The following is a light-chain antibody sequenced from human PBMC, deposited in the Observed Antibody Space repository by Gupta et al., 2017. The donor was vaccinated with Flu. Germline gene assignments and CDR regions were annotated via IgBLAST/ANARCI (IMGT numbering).Light chain of an antibody. V-gene: IGKV1-27*01. CDR3: QDENSAPAT. CDR2: AAS. CDR1: QGIGDY. Sequence: IQITRSPSCLSALVGDRVTITCGASQGIGDYLAWYQQRPGKDPKFLIFAASTLQTGVPSGLSGSGPVIDFTLTITSLQPEDVATYYCQDENSAPATFGHGTKVDIK. J-gene: IGKJ3*01.